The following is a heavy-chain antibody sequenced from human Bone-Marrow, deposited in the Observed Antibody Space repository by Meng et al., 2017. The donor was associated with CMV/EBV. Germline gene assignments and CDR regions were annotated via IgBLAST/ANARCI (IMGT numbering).Heavy chain of an antibody. CDR3: AKDGDSSGYHFDY. V-gene: IGHV3-23*03. D-gene: IGHD3-22*01. CDR2: IYGGGSST. Sequence: GESLKISCAASGFTFSSYAMSWVRQAPGKGLEWVSVIYGGGSSTYYADSVKGRFTISRDNSKNTLYLQMNSLRAEDTAVYYCAKDGDSSGYHFDYWGQGTLVTVSS. CDR1: GFTFSSYA. J-gene: IGHJ4*02.